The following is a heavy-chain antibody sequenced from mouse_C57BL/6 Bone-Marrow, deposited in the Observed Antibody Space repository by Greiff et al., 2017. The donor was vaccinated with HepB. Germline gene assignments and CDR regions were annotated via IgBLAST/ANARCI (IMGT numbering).Heavy chain of an antibody. V-gene: IGHV5-6*01. J-gene: IGHJ2*01. CDR2: ISSGGSYT. D-gene: IGHD1-1*01. Sequence: VQLKESGGDLVKPGGSLKLSCAASGFTFSSYGMSWVRQTPDKRLEWVTTISSGGSYTYYPDSVKGRFTISRDNAKNTLYLQMSSLKSEDTAMYYCARRGYGSSWFDCWGQGTTLTVSS. CDR1: GFTFSSYG. CDR3: ARRGYGSSWFDC.